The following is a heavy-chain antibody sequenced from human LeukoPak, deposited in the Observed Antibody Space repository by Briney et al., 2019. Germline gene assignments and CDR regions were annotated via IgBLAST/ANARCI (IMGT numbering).Heavy chain of an antibody. CDR1: GGSFSGYY. J-gene: IGHJ4*02. CDR2: INHSGST. CDR3: ARGHRISYYYDSSGRTLDY. D-gene: IGHD3-22*01. Sequence: PSETLFLTCAVYGGSFSGYYWSWIRQPPGKGLEWIGEINHSGSTNYNPSLKSRVTISVDTSKNQFSLKLSSVTAADTAVYYCARGHRISYYYDSSGRTLDYWGQGTLVTVSS. V-gene: IGHV4-34*01.